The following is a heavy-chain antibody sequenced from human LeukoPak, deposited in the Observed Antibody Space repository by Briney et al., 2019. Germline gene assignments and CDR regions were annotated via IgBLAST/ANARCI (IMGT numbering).Heavy chain of an antibody. CDR1: GYTFTSYG. CDR3: ARGEPNDFWSGYYAFDI. Sequence: ASVKVSCKASGYTFTSYGISWVRQAPGQGLEWMGWISAYNGNTNYAQKLQGRVTMTTDTSTSTAYMELRSLRSDDTAVYYCARGEPNDFWSGYYAFDIWGQGTMVTVSS. CDR2: ISAYNGNT. J-gene: IGHJ3*02. D-gene: IGHD3-3*01. V-gene: IGHV1-18*01.